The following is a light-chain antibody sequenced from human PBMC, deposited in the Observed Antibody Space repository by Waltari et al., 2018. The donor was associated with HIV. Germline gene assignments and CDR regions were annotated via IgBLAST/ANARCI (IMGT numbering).Light chain of an antibody. V-gene: IGKV1-5*03. CDR1: QGISSW. Sequence: DIQMTQFTSTLSASVADRVRITCRARQGISSWLAWFQQKPGKAPRLLIYKASILESGVPSRFSGSGSGTEFTLTISSLQPDDFATYYCQHYNSYPWTFGQGTKVEIK. J-gene: IGKJ1*01. CDR3: QHYNSYPWT. CDR2: KAS.